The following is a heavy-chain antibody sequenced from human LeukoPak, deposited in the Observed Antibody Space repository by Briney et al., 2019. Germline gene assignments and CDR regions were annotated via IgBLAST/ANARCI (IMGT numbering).Heavy chain of an antibody. CDR1: GYTFTDYY. V-gene: IGHV1-46*01. J-gene: IGHJ4*02. CDR2: IIPSDGDT. Sequence: GASVKVSCKPFGYTFTDYYMQWVRQAPGQGPEWMGIIIPSDGDTNYAQKFRGRITMTRDTSTSTVYMELRSLRSDDTAVYYCVRVAHPGISRKLGDYWGQGTLVTVSS. CDR3: VRVAHPGISRKLGDY. D-gene: IGHD1-1*01.